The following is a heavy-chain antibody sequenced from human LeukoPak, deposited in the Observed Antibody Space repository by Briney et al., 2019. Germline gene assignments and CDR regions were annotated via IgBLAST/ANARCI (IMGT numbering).Heavy chain of an antibody. J-gene: IGHJ2*01. CDR1: GFAFSDFS. CDR2: IKQDGSEK. Sequence: HPGGSLRLSCAASGFAFSDFSMVWVRQAPGKGLEWVANIKQDGSEKYYVDSVKGRFTISRDNAKNSLYLQMNSLRAEDTAVYYCARSHDYGDYGTGYFDLWGRGTLVTVSS. CDR3: ARSHDYGDYGTGYFDL. V-gene: IGHV3-7*01. D-gene: IGHD4-17*01.